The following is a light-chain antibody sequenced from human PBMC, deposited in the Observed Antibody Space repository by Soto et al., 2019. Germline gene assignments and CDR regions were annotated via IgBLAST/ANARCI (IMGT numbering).Light chain of an antibody. CDR1: QSVSSSY. V-gene: IGKV3-20*01. CDR3: QQYGSSPRFT. CDR2: GAS. J-gene: IGKJ3*01. Sequence: IVLTQSPGTLSLSPGERATLSCRASQSVSSSYLAWYQQKPGQAPRLLIYGASSRATGIPDRFSGSGSGRDFTLTISRLEPEDFAVYYCQQYGSSPRFTFGPGTKVDIK.